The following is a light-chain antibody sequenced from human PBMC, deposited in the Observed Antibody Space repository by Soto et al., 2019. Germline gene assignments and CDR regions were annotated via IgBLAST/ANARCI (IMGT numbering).Light chain of an antibody. CDR3: QQYCSSPNT. J-gene: IGKJ2*01. CDR2: GAS. V-gene: IGKV3-20*01. CDR1: QSVSSSY. Sequence: EIVLTQSPGTLSLSPGERATLSCRASQSVSSSYLAWYQQKPGQAPRLLIYGASSRATGIPDRFSGSGSGTDFTLTISRLEPEDFAVYYGQQYCSSPNTFGQGTKLEIK.